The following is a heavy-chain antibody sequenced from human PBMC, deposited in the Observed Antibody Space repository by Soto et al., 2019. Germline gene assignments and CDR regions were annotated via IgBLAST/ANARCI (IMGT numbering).Heavy chain of an antibody. D-gene: IGHD3-3*01. Sequence: SQTLSLTCAISGVSVSSNSAAWNWIRQSPSGGLEWLGRTYYRSKWYNDYAVSVKSRITINPDTSKNQFSLQLNSVTPEDTAVYYCARDQSITIFGVVIKTPVYYYGMDVWGQGTTVTVSS. V-gene: IGHV6-1*01. CDR3: ARDQSITIFGVVIKTPVYYYGMDV. CDR2: TYYRSKWYN. J-gene: IGHJ6*02. CDR1: GVSVSSNSAA.